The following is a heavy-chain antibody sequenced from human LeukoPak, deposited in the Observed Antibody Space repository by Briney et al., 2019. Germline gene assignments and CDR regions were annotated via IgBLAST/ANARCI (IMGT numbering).Heavy chain of an antibody. Sequence: SETLSLTCTVSGGSISSYYWSWIRQPAGKGLEWIGRIYTSGSTNYNPSLKSRVTMSVDTSKNQFSLKLSSVTAADTAVYYCARLNYDFWSGHITGAFDIWGQGTMVTVSS. CDR2: IYTSGST. J-gene: IGHJ3*02. CDR3: ARLNYDFWSGHITGAFDI. CDR1: GGSISSYY. V-gene: IGHV4-4*07. D-gene: IGHD3-3*01.